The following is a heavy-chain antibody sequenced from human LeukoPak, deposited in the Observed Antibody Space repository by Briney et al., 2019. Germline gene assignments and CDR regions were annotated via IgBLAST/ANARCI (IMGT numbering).Heavy chain of an antibody. Sequence: SETLSLTCTVSGGSISSYYWSWIRQPPGKGLEWIGYIYYSGSTNYNPSLKSRVTISVDTSKNQFSLKLSSVTAADTAVYYCARRRAAAGPYYYYGMDVWGQGTTVTVSS. V-gene: IGHV4-59*08. CDR1: GGSISSYY. CDR3: ARRRAAAGPYYYYGMDV. D-gene: IGHD6-13*01. J-gene: IGHJ6*02. CDR2: IYYSGST.